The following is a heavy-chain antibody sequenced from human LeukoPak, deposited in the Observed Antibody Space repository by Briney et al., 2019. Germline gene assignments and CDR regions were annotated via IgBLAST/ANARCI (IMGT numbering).Heavy chain of an antibody. CDR2: ISNDGNTI. V-gene: IGHV3-48*03. Sequence: GGSLRLSCAASGFPFSNSEMIWVRQAPGKGLEWVSYISNDGNTIYYADSVKGRFTVSRDNAKNSGYLQMNSLRAEDTAVYYCASGVMYYDSSGRNYWGQGTLVTVSS. CDR3: ASGVMYYDSSGRNY. D-gene: IGHD3-22*01. J-gene: IGHJ4*02. CDR1: GFPFSNSE.